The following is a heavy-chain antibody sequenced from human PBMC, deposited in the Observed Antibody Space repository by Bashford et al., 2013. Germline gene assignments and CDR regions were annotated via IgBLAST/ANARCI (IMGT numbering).Heavy chain of an antibody. CDR2: IRYSGRT. J-gene: IGHJ4*02. CDR1: GGSISSGGYY. CDR3: ARIPDISGWPFDF. D-gene: IGHD6-19*01. Sequence: SETLSLTCAVSGGSISSGGYYWSWIRQPPGKGLEWIGWIRYSGRTSYNPSLEGRITISIDTSENQFSLILSSVTTSDTAVYYCARIPDISGWPFDFWGKGTLVTVSS. V-gene: IGHV4-61*08.